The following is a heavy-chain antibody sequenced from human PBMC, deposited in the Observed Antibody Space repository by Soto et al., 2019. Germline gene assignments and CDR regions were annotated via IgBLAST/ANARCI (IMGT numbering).Heavy chain of an antibody. Sequence: QVQLVQSGAEVKKPGASVKVSCKASGYTFKNYFIHWVRQAPGQSLEWMGWINTDNDDTEYSEKFQGRVAITTDTSASTAYMDLSSLISEDTAVYYCARDWGSRGAVDYWGQGTLVIVSS. V-gene: IGHV1-3*04. D-gene: IGHD2-15*01. J-gene: IGHJ4*02. CDR2: INTDNDDT. CDR3: ARDWGSRGAVDY. CDR1: GYTFKNYF.